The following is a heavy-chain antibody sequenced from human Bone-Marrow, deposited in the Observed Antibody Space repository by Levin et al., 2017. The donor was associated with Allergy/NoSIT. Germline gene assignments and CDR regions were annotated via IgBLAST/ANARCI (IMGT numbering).Heavy chain of an antibody. J-gene: IGHJ6*02. CDR1: GFSFSAYG. CDR2: ISNDEVDK. CDR3: AKGEGTQSYHSIAYRYASYYYGLDL. Sequence: TGESLKISCVVSGFSFSAYGFHWVRQAPGKGLEWVAVISNDEVDKSYADSVVGRFVISRDNFKSTVFLQMDSLRAEDTAVYYCAKGEGTQSYHSIAYRYASYYYGLDLWGQGTTVTVSS. D-gene: IGHD3-16*01. V-gene: IGHV3-30*18.